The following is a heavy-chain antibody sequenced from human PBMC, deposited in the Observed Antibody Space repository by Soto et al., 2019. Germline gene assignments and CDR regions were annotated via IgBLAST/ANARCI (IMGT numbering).Heavy chain of an antibody. CDR3: ARAARPYYYGSGSYYSY. Sequence: GGSLRLSCAASGFTFSSYAMSWVRQAPGKGLEWVAVIWYDGSNKYYADSVKGRFTISRDNSKNTLYLQMNSLRAEDTAVYYCARAARPYYYGSGSYYSYWGQGTLVTVSS. J-gene: IGHJ4*02. CDR1: GFTFSSYA. V-gene: IGHV3-33*08. D-gene: IGHD3-10*01. CDR2: IWYDGSNK.